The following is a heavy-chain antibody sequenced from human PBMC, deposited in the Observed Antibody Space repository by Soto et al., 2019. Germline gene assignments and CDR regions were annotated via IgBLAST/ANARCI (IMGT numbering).Heavy chain of an antibody. V-gene: IGHV4-31*03. Sequence: QVQLQESGPGLVKPSQTLSLTCTVSGGSISSGGYYWSWIRQHPGKGLEWIGYIYYSGSTYYNPSLKSRVTISVGTSKNQFSLKLSSVTAADTAVYYCARGLGYYGSGSYYNGVWFDPWGQGTLVTVSS. CDR3: ARGLGYYGSGSYYNGVWFDP. CDR2: IYYSGST. D-gene: IGHD3-10*01. CDR1: GGSISSGGYY. J-gene: IGHJ5*02.